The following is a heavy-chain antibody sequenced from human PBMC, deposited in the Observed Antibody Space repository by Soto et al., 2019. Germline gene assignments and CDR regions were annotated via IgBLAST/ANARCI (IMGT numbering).Heavy chain of an antibody. CDR2: INTDGSST. V-gene: IGHV3-74*01. J-gene: IGHJ4*02. Sequence: GGSLRLSCAASGFTFSNYWIHWFRQAPGKGLVWVSRINTDGSSTSYADSVEGRFIISRDNAKNTLYLQMNSLRVEDTAVYYCARDNKSSYDYSGQGALLTVSS. CDR1: GFTFSNYW. CDR3: ARDNKSSYDY.